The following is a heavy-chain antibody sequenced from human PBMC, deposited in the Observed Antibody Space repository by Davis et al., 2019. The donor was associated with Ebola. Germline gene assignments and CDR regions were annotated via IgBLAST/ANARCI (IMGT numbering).Heavy chain of an antibody. Sequence: GGSLRLSCTDSVITFSSYAMTWVRQAPGKGLEWVSAMSGSGGNSYYTDSVKGRFTISRDNSKNTMYLQMNSLRGEDTAVYYCARSGLSFGVVKYHYGMDAWGKGTTVTVSS. CDR2: MSGSGGNS. CDR1: VITFSSYA. V-gene: IGHV3-23*01. D-gene: IGHD3-3*01. CDR3: ARSGLSFGVVKYHYGMDA. J-gene: IGHJ6*04.